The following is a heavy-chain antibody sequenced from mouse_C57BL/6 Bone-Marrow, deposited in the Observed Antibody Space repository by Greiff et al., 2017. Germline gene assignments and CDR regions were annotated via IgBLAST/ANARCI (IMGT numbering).Heavy chain of an antibody. D-gene: IGHD1-1*01. J-gene: IGHJ3*01. Sequence: EVMLVESGGDLVKPGGSLKLSCAASGFTFSSYGMSWVRQTPDKRLEWVATISRGGSYTYYPDSVKGRFTISRDNAKNTLYLQMSSLKSEDKAMDYCAREDYYGSMFAYWGQGTLVTVSA. CDR2: ISRGGSYT. V-gene: IGHV5-6*01. CDR1: GFTFSSYG. CDR3: AREDYYGSMFAY.